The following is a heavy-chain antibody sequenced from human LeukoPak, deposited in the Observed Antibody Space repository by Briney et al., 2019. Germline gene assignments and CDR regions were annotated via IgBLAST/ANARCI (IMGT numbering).Heavy chain of an antibody. J-gene: IGHJ6*03. Sequence: GESLKISCKGSGYSFTSYWIGWVRQMPGKGLGGLGIIFPGDSDTRYSPSFQGQVTISADKSISTAYLQWGSLKASDTATYYCARPALYCSSTVCPPYMDVWGKGTTVTVSS. V-gene: IGHV5-51*01. CDR1: GYSFTSYW. CDR3: ARPALYCSSTVCPPYMDV. CDR2: IFPGDSDT. D-gene: IGHD2-2*01.